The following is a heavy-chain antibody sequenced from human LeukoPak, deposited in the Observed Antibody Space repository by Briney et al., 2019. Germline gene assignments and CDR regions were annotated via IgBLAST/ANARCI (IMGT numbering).Heavy chain of an antibody. J-gene: IGHJ5*02. CDR3: ASQPYTSSSFDP. CDR1: GGSISGSDYY. Sequence: SSETLSLTCTVSGGSISGSDYYWGWIRQPPGKGLEWIGSFYYSGSTYYSPSLRSRVTISVDTSKNQFSLRLSSVTAADTAVYYCASQPYTSSSFDPWGQGTLVTVSS. CDR2: FYYSGST. V-gene: IGHV4-39*01. D-gene: IGHD6-13*01.